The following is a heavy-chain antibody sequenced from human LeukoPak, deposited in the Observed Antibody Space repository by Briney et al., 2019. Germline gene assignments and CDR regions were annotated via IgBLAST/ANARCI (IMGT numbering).Heavy chain of an antibody. CDR3: ARAERSNLYYGMDV. CDR2: ISSSSSYI. D-gene: IGHD4-11*01. V-gene: IGHV3-21*01. J-gene: IGHJ6*02. CDR1: GFTFSSYS. Sequence: PGGSLRLSCAASGFTFSSYSMNWVRQAPGKGLEWVSSISSSSSYIYYADSVKGRFTISRDNAKNSLYLQMNSLRAEDMAVYYCARAERSNLYYGMDVWGQGTTVTVSS.